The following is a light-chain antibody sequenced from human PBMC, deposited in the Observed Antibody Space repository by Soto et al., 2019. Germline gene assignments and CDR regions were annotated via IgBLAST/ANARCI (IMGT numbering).Light chain of an antibody. J-gene: IGKJ5*01. V-gene: IGKV3-11*01. Sequence: EIVLTQSPATLSLSPGERATLSCRASQSVSSYLAWYQQRPGQAPRLLIYGASNRATGIPARSSGSGSGTDFTLTISSLEAEDFAVYYCQQRTDWPMTFGQRTRLEIK. CDR3: QQRTDWPMT. CDR2: GAS. CDR1: QSVSSY.